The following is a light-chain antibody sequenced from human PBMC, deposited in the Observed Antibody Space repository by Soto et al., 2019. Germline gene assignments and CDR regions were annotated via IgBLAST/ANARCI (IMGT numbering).Light chain of an antibody. CDR1: QSISTE. Sequence: EIVMTQSPATLSVSPGERATLSCRASQSISTELAWYQQKPGQPPRLLIYSASTRATGVPARFTGSGSGSEFPPTTSGRRPEDFQFYYGQQGDTGPLPFGRGTRL. CDR2: SAS. J-gene: IGKJ2*01. CDR3: QQGDTGPLP. V-gene: IGKV3-15*01.